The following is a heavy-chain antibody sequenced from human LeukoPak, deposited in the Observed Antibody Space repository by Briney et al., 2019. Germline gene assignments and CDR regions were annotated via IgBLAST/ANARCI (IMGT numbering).Heavy chain of an antibody. J-gene: IGHJ4*02. CDR2: IYHSGST. V-gene: IGHV4-30-2*01. D-gene: IGHD3-10*01. Sequence: PSETLSLTCTVSGGSISSGGYYWSWIRQPPGKGLEWIGYIYHSGSTYYNPSLKSRVTISVDKSKNQFSLKLTSVTAADTAVYYCARGIYYYGSTSYFIPYDYWGQGTLVAVSS. CDR1: GGSISSGGYY. CDR3: ARGIYYYGSTSYFIPYDY.